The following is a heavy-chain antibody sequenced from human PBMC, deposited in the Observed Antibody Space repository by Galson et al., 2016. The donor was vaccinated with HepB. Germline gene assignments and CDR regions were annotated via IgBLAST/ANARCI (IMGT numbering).Heavy chain of an antibody. J-gene: IGHJ4*02. Sequence: SETLSLTCIVSGASIISTSYYWGWIRQPPGKGLEWIGSIPYTGNSYYNLSLKSRVTISVETSKNQLSLNLNSVTAADTAVYYCARLDGDDDSTNSWGQGTLVTVSS. V-gene: IGHV4-39*01. D-gene: IGHD4-17*01. CDR1: GASIISTSYY. CDR3: ARLDGDDDSTNS. CDR2: IPYTGNS.